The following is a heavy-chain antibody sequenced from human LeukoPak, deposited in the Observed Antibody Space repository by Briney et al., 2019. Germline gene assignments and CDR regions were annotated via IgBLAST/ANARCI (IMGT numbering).Heavy chain of an antibody. CDR2: ISSSGSTI. Sequence: GGSLRLSCAASGFTFSSYERNWVRQAPGKGLEWVSYISSSGSTIYYADSVKGRFTISRDNAKNSLYLQMNSLRAEDTAVYYCASVNWGSLDYWGQGTLVTVSS. J-gene: IGHJ4*02. CDR1: GFTFSSYE. CDR3: ASVNWGSLDY. D-gene: IGHD7-27*01. V-gene: IGHV3-48*03.